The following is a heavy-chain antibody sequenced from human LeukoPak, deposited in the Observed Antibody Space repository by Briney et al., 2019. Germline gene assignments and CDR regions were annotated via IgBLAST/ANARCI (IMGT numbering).Heavy chain of an antibody. J-gene: IGHJ4*02. V-gene: IGHV3-23*01. Sequence: GGSLRLSCAASGFTFSSYAMSWFRQAPGKGLGWVSAISGSGGSTYYADSVKGRFTISRDNSKNTLYLQMNSLRAEDTAVYYCAKGMFGSGWYGDDYWGQGTLVTVSS. CDR3: AKGMFGSGWYGDDY. CDR1: GFTFSSYA. CDR2: ISGSGGST. D-gene: IGHD6-19*01.